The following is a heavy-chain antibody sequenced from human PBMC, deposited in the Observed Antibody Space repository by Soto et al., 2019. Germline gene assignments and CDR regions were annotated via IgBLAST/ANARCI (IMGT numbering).Heavy chain of an antibody. J-gene: IGHJ6*02. V-gene: IGHV3-74*01. CDR1: GFTFSSYW. CDR2: INSDGSST. CDR3: ARDGFRGYSYGWGADV. D-gene: IGHD5-18*01. Sequence: PGGSLRLSCAASGFTFSSYWMHWVRQAPGKGLVWVSRINSDGSSTSYADSVKGRFTISRDNAKNTLYLQMNSLKTDDTAVYYCARDGFRGYSYGWGADVWGQGTTVTVSS.